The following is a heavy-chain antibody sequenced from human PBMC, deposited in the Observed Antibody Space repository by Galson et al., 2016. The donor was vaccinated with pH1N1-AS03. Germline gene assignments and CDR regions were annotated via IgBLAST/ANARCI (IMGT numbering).Heavy chain of an antibody. J-gene: IGHJ5*02. V-gene: IGHV1-3*01. D-gene: IGHD2-2*01. CDR2: INAGNGNA. Sequence: SVKVSCKASGYTLTTYSMHWVRQAPGQRPEWMGWINAGNGNAGYSRSFQGRVTITADEITSTPYLELSSLKSEDTAVYYCARTPGYQLLPPFDPWGQGTLVTVSS. CDR1: GYTLTTYS. CDR3: ARTPGYQLLPPFDP.